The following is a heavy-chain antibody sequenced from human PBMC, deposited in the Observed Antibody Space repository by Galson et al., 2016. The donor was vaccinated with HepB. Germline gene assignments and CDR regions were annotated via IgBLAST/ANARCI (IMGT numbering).Heavy chain of an antibody. CDR2: ISSSGNTM. V-gene: IGHV3-11*04. CDR3: ARDVVARGGYYYYGMEV. J-gene: IGHJ6*02. CDR1: GFIFSDYY. Sequence: SLRLSCAASGFIFSDYYMSWIRQAPGKGLEWISYISSSGNTMYNADSVKGRSTISRDNAKNSLYLQMNSLRAEDTALYYCARDVVARGGYYYYGMEVWGQGTTVTVSS. D-gene: IGHD2-2*01.